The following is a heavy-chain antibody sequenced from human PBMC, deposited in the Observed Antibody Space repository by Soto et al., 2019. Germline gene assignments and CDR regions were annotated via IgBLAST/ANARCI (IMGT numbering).Heavy chain of an antibody. V-gene: IGHV3-23*01. CDR1: GFTFSSYA. Sequence: PGGSLRLSCAASGFTFSSYAMSWVRQAPGKGLEWVSGISGSGVSTYYADSVKGRFTISRDNSKNTLYLRMNSLRAEDTAVYYCAKDSNKYSSSLRGRYFDYWGQGIGVTVSS. J-gene: IGHJ4*02. CDR2: ISGSGVST. D-gene: IGHD4-4*01. CDR3: AKDSNKYSSSLRGRYFDY.